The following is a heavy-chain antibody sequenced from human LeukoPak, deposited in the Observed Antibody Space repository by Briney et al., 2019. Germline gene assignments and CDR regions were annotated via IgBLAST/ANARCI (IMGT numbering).Heavy chain of an antibody. CDR3: ARGQSDYYMDV. CDR1: GYSISTSYY. V-gene: IGHV4-38-2*02. CDR2: IYHSGNT. J-gene: IGHJ6*03. Sequence: SETLSLTCTVSGYSISTSYYWGWIRQPPGKGLEWIGSIYHSGNTYYNPSLKSRVTISVDTSKNQFSLKLSSVTAADTAVYYCARGQSDYYMDVWGKGTTVTVSS. D-gene: IGHD3-3*01.